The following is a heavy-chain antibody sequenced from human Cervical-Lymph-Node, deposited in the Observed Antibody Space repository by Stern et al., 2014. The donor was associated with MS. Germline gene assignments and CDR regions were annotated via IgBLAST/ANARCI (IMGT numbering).Heavy chain of an antibody. V-gene: IGHV3-11*01. Sequence: VHLVESGGGLVKPGGSLRLSCAASGLTFSDYYMSWVRQAPGKGLEWVSYISYSGSTKHYADFVKGRFTISRDNAKNSLYLQMNSLRAEDTAVYYCARDRDYYDTNGDAFDIWGQGTMVTVSS. CDR3: ARDRDYYDTNGDAFDI. CDR2: ISYSGSTK. J-gene: IGHJ3*02. CDR1: GLTFSDYY. D-gene: IGHD3-22*01.